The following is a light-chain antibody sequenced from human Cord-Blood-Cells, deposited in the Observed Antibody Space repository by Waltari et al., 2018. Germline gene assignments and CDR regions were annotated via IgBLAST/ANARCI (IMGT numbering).Light chain of an antibody. J-gene: IGLJ1*01. CDR3: QVWDSSSDHYV. V-gene: IGLV3-21*04. CDR2: YDS. Sequence: SYVLTQPPSVSVAPGKTARITCGGNNTGSKSVHWYQQKPGQAPVLVIYYDSDRPSGNPGRSSGSNSGNTATLTISRVEDGDEAYYYCQVWDSSSDHYVFGTGTKVTVL. CDR1: NTGSKS.